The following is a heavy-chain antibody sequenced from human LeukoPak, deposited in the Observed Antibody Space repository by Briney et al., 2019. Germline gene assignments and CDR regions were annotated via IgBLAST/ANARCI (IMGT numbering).Heavy chain of an antibody. V-gene: IGHV3-15*01. CDR2: IKSKTDGGTT. CDR3: TTDPSGFH. Sequence: ETLSLTCAVYGGSFSGYYWSWVRQAPGKGLEWVGRIKSKTDGGTTDYAAPVKGRFTISRDDSKNTLYLQMNSLKTEDTAVYYCTTDPSGFHWGQGTLVTVSS. CDR1: GGSFSGYY. J-gene: IGHJ4*02.